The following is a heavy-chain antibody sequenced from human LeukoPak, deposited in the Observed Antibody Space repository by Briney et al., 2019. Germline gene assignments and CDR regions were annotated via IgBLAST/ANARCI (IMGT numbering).Heavy chain of an antibody. V-gene: IGHV4-39*02. CDR1: GASISSSRYY. CDR2: ISYSGTT. CDR3: ARDSQDYGSGSYWDD. Sequence: SETLSLTCTVSGASISSSRYYWGWIRQPPGKGLEWIGSISYSGTTYHNPSLKSRITISVDTSRNQFSLKLSSVTAPDTAVYYCARDSQDYGSGSYWDDWGQGTLVTVSS. D-gene: IGHD3-10*01. J-gene: IGHJ4*02.